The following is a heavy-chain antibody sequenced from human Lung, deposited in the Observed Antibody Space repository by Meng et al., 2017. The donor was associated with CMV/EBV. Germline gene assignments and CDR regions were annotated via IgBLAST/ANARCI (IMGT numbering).Heavy chain of an antibody. CDR2: IDLDGRDI. CDR3: ARGVAETLGWEMGY. V-gene: IGHV3-74*03. Sequence: QWVGSGGGLVQPGGSLRLSLAVFGFTLTRYWMHWVREVPGKGLEWVSRIDLDGRDITYADSVRGRFSISRDDAKNTLYLQMNSLRIEDTAVYYCARGVAETLGWEMGYWGQGTLVTVSS. J-gene: IGHJ4*02. CDR1: GFTLTRYW. D-gene: IGHD1-26*01.